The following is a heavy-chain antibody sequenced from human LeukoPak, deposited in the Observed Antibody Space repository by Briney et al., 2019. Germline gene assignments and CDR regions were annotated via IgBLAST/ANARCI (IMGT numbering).Heavy chain of an antibody. V-gene: IGHV3-21*01. Sequence: AGGSLRLSCAASGFTFSSYSMNWVRQAPGKGLEWVSSISSSSSYIYYADSVKGRFTISRDNAKNSLYLQMNSLRAEDTAVYYCARGRAAGDTYFEFWGQGILVTVSS. J-gene: IGHJ4*02. D-gene: IGHD2-21*01. CDR2: ISSSSSYI. CDR3: ARGRAAGDTYFEF. CDR1: GFTFSSYS.